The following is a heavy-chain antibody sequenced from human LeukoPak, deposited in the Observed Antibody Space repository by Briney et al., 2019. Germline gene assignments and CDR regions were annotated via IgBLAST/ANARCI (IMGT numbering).Heavy chain of an antibody. CDR1: GGSISTYY. CDR2: THTSGST. J-gene: IGHJ4*02. V-gene: IGHV4-4*09. Sequence: SETLSLTCTVSGGSISTYYWSWIRPPPGKGLEWIGYTHTSGSTHYNPSLKSRVTMSVDTSKNQFSLKLSSVTAADTAVYYCARLDYGDYVLAYWGQGSLVTVSS. D-gene: IGHD4-17*01. CDR3: ARLDYGDYVLAY.